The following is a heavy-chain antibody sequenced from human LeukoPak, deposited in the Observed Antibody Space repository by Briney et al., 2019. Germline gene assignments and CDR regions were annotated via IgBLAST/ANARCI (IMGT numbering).Heavy chain of an antibody. V-gene: IGHV3-66*01. CDR2: IYSGGST. J-gene: IGHJ4*02. Sequence: PSETLSLTCTVSGYSISSGCYWGWIRQPPGKGLEWVSVIYSGGSTYYADSVKGRFTISRDNSKNTLYLQMNSLRAEDTAVYYCARVSYLGAAAGNFDYWGQGTLVTVSS. CDR1: GYSISSGCY. D-gene: IGHD6-13*01. CDR3: ARVSYLGAAAGNFDY.